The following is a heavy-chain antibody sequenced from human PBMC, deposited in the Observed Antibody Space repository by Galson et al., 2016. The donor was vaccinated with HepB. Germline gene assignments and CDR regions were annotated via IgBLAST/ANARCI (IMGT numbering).Heavy chain of an antibody. D-gene: IGHD2-2*02. V-gene: IGHV4-59*01. CDR2: IHYSGST. CDR3: AHSGAAIGLI. CDR1: GGSISSYY. J-gene: IGHJ4*02. Sequence: ETLSLTCTVSGGSISSYYWSWIRQPPGKGPEWIGYIHYSGSTSYNPSLRSPVTISIDTSKKQFSLRLSSVTAADTAVYYCAHSGAAIGLIWGQGTLVTVSS.